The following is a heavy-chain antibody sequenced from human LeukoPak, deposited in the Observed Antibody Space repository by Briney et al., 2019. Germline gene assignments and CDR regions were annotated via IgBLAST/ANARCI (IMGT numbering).Heavy chain of an antibody. CDR2: IYSGGST. J-gene: IGHJ3*01. D-gene: IGHD3-22*01. CDR3: AYDSSGYSAFDL. Sequence: GGSLRLSCAASGFTVSSNYMSWVRQAPGKGLEWVSVIYSGGSTYYADSVKGRFTISRDNSKNTLYLQMNSLRAEDTAVYYCAYDSSGYSAFDLWGQGTMVTVSS. V-gene: IGHV3-53*01. CDR1: GFTVSSNY.